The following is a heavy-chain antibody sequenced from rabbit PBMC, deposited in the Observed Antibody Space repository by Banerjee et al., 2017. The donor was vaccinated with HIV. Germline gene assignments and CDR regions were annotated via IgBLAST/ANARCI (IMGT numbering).Heavy chain of an antibody. CDR3: ARNVGSSWDL. Sequence: QSLEESGGDLVKPGASLTLTCTASGFSFSSGHCMCWVRQAPGKGLEWIACIYPDYGSTDYANWAKGRFTLSKTSSTTVTLQMTSLTAADTATYFCARNVGSSWDLWGQGTLVTVS. J-gene: IGHJ4*01. V-gene: IGHV1S40*01. CDR1: GFSFSSGHC. CDR2: IYPDYGST. D-gene: IGHD4-2*01.